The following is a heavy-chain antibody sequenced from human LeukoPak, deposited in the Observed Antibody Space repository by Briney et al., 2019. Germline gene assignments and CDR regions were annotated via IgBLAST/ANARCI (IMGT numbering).Heavy chain of an antibody. J-gene: IGHJ4*02. Sequence: GGSLRLSCAASGFTFSRYAVHWVRQAPGKGLEWVAVISFDGANKYYADSVKGRFTISRDNSKNTLYLQMNSLRAEDTAVYYCAKEYYDILDYFDYWGQGTLVTVSS. V-gene: IGHV3-30-3*01. CDR1: GFTFSRYA. D-gene: IGHD3-9*01. CDR2: ISFDGANK. CDR3: AKEYYDILDYFDY.